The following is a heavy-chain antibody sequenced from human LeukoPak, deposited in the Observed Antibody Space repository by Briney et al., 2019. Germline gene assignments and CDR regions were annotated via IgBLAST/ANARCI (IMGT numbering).Heavy chain of an antibody. D-gene: IGHD3-3*01. V-gene: IGHV1-2*02. Sequence: ASVKVSCKPSGYTFTGYYMRWVRQAPGQGLEWMGWINPHSGATNYAQKFQGRVTMTRDTSISTAYMELSRLRSDDTAVYYCARVDYDFWSGDYWGQGTLVAVSS. J-gene: IGHJ4*02. CDR2: INPHSGAT. CDR3: ARVDYDFWSGDY. CDR1: GYTFTGYY.